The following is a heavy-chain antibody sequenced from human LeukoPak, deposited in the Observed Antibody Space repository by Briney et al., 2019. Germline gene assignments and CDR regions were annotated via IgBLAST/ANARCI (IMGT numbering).Heavy chain of an antibody. CDR1: GYTFISYD. CDR2: MNPKSGYT. D-gene: IGHD1-26*01. J-gene: IGHJ4*02. V-gene: IGHV1-8*01. CDR3: ARVTGSIDY. Sequence: ASVKVSCKASGYTFISYDINWVRQATGQGLEWMGWMNPKSGYTGFAQKFQGRLTITRDTSISTAYLQLSSLRSEDTAVYYCARVTGSIDYWGEGTLVTVS.